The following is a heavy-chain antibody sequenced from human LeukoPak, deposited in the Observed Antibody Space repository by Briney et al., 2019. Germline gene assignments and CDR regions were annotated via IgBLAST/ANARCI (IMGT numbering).Heavy chain of an antibody. Sequence: GGSLRLSCAASGSTFSTYAMSWVRQAPGKGLEWVSGISGTGGTTHYADSLKGRFTVSRDNSKNTLYLQMNSLRAEDTAVYYCAKQNEGVVRGHTDYWGQGTLVTVSS. CDR1: GSTFSTYA. CDR2: ISGTGGTT. CDR3: AKQNEGVVRGHTDY. D-gene: IGHD3-10*01. V-gene: IGHV3-23*01. J-gene: IGHJ4*02.